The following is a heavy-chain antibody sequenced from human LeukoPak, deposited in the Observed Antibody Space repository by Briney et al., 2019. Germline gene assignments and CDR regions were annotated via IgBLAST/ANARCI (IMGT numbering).Heavy chain of an antibody. CDR2: IRYDGSNK. J-gene: IGHJ4*02. D-gene: IGHD3-22*01. V-gene: IGHV3-30*02. CDR1: GFTFSSYV. CDR3: AKDLGDYYDSSGYIADY. Sequence: GGSLRLSCAASGFTFSSYVMHWVRQAPGKGLEWVAFIRYDGSNKYYADSVKGRFTISRDNSKNTLYLQMNSLRAEDTAVYYCAKDLGDYYDSSGYIADYWGQGALVTVSS.